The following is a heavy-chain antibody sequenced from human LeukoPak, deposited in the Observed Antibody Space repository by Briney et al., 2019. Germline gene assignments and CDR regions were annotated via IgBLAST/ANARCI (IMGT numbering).Heavy chain of an antibody. D-gene: IGHD6-13*01. J-gene: IGHJ2*01. Sequence: GGYLRLSCTASGFTFSSYGMHWVRQAPDKGLEWVAVMSYDGSSKYYADSVKGRFTISRDNSKNTLYLQMNSLRVEDTAVYYCAKASIAGGINWYFDLWGRGTLVTVSS. V-gene: IGHV3-30*18. CDR2: MSYDGSSK. CDR3: AKASIAGGINWYFDL. CDR1: GFTFSSYG.